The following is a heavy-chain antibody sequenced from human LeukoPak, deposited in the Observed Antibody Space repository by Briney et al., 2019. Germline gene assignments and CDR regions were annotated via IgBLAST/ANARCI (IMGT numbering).Heavy chain of an antibody. CDR1: GFTFSGYA. V-gene: IGHV3-23*01. Sequence: GGSLRLSCAASGFTFSGYAMSWVRQAPGKGLDWGSAISGSGGSTDYADSVKARFTITTDNSQNTLYLQMNSPRAEDTAVYYCANLYDWNYADYWGQGTLVTVSS. J-gene: IGHJ4*02. D-gene: IGHD1-7*01. CDR3: ANLYDWNYADY. CDR2: ISGSGGST.